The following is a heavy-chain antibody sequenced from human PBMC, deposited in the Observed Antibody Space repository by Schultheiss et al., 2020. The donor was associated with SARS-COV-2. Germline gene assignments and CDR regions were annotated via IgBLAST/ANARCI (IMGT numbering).Heavy chain of an antibody. CDR1: GGSISSYY. D-gene: IGHD7-27*01. V-gene: IGHV4-59*08. Sequence: SETLSLTCTVSGGSISSYYWSWIRQPPGKGLEWIGYIYYSGSIYYNPSLKSRVTISVDTSKNQFSLKLSSVTAADTAVYYCARAVTWGNYYFDYWGQGTLVTVSS. J-gene: IGHJ4*02. CDR2: IYYSGSI. CDR3: ARAVTWGNYYFDY.